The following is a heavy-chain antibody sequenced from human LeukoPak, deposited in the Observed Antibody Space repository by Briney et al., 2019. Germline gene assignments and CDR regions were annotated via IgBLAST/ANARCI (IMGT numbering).Heavy chain of an antibody. Sequence: PGGSLRLSCAASGFTFSSYAMSWVRQAPGKGLEWVSSISGRSNYIFYADSVKGRFTISRDNSKNTLYLQMNSLRAEDTAVYYCAKDRNYYDSSGYYYGDYWGQGTLVTVSS. CDR2: ISGRSNYI. V-gene: IGHV3-23*01. D-gene: IGHD3-22*01. J-gene: IGHJ4*02. CDR3: AKDRNYYDSSGYYYGDY. CDR1: GFTFSSYA.